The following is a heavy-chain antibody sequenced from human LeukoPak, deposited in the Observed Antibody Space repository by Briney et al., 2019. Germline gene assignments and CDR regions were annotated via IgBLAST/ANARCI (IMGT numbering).Heavy chain of an antibody. Sequence: ASVKVSCKASGYTFTGYYMHWVRQAPGQGLEWMGEITPIFGAANYAQTFQGRVTITADESTSTVFMELSSLRSDDTAFYYCARNSRVASTSGLNYWGQGTLVTVSS. V-gene: IGHV1-69*13. J-gene: IGHJ4*02. CDR2: ITPIFGAA. CDR3: ARNSRVASTSGLNY. CDR1: GYTFTGYY. D-gene: IGHD4-23*01.